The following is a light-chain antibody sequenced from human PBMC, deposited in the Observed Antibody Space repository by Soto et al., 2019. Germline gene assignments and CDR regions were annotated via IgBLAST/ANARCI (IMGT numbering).Light chain of an antibody. Sequence: QSALTQPASVSGSPGQSITISCTGTSSDVGGYNYVSWYQQHPGKAPKLMIYEVSNRPSGVSNRFSGSKSGNTASLTISGLQAEGEADYYCSSYTSSSPSVCGTGTKVTAL. J-gene: IGLJ1*01. V-gene: IGLV2-14*01. CDR2: EVS. CDR1: SSDVGGYNY. CDR3: SSYTSSSPSV.